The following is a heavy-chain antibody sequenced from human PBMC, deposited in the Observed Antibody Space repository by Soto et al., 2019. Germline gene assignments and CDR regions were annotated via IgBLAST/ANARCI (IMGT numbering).Heavy chain of an antibody. CDR2: IYPGDSDT. CDR1: GYSFTSYW. CDR3: ARQGSIANRRNWLDP. D-gene: IGHD6-6*01. V-gene: IGHV5-51*01. J-gene: IGHJ5*02. Sequence: GESLKISCTASGYSFTSYWIAWLRQVPGKGLEWMGIIYPGDSDTRYSPSFQGQVTISADKSISTAYLQWSSLTASDTAIYYCARQGSIANRRNWLDPWGQATPVTVS.